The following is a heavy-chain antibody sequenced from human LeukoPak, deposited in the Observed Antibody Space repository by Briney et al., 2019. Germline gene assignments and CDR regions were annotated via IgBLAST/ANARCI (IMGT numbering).Heavy chain of an antibody. Sequence: GGSLRLSCAASGFTFSSDAMSWVRQAPGKGLEWVSAMSSSDDGRYYAASVRGRFTISRDTSRSTLYLQMNSLRAEDAAVYYCAKAPVTSCRGAFCYPFDYWGQGTLVTVSS. V-gene: IGHV3-23*01. CDR3: AKAPVTSCRGAFCYPFDY. D-gene: IGHD2-15*01. CDR2: MSSSDDGR. J-gene: IGHJ4*02. CDR1: GFTFSSDA.